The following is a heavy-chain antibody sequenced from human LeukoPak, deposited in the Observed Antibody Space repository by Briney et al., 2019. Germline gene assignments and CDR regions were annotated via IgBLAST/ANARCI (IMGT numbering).Heavy chain of an antibody. V-gene: IGHV4-59*01. Sequence: SETLSLSCTVSGGSISSYYWSWIRQPPGKGLEWVGYIYYSGGTNYNPSLKSRVTISVDTSKNQFSLKLSSVPAADTAVYYCARDAVYDFWSGFGQNYFDYWGQGTLVTVSS. CDR2: IYYSGGT. CDR1: GGSISSYY. J-gene: IGHJ4*02. CDR3: ARDAVYDFWSGFGQNYFDY. D-gene: IGHD3-3*01.